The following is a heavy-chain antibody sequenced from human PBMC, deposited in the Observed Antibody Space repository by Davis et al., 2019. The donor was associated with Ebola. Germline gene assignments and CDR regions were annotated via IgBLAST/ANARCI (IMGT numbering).Heavy chain of an antibody. J-gene: IGHJ4*02. D-gene: IGHD3-10*01. V-gene: IGHV4-59*01. CDR1: RGSISSYY. Sequence: SETLPLTCTVSRGSISSYYWTWIRQPPGKGLEWIGHVYYTGNSNQNPSLNSRVTTSVDTSRNQFSLTLSSVTAADTAVYYCARFARRLDYWGQGTLVIVSS. CDR2: VYYTGNS. CDR3: ARFARRLDY.